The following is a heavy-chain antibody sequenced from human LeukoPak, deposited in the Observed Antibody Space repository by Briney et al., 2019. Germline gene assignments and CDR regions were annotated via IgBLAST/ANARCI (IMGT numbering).Heavy chain of an antibody. J-gene: IGHJ4*02. CDR3: ARDSRGYYGSGSYLDY. CDR1: GGSVSSYY. CDR2: VYTNGST. V-gene: IGHV4-4*07. D-gene: IGHD3-10*01. Sequence: SETLSLTCTVSGGSVSSYYWSWIRQPAGKGLEWIGRVYTNGSTSYNPSLKSRVTMSVDTSKNQFSLKLSSVTAADTAMYYCARDSRGYYGSGSYLDYWGQGTLVTVSS.